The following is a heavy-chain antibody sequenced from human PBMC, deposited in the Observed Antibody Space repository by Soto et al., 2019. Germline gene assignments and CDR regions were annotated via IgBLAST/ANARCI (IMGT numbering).Heavy chain of an antibody. CDR3: AQHRRTDADGYNHDC. J-gene: IGHJ4*02. V-gene: IGHV4-59*11. CDR1: GGSINGHY. Sequence: SETLSLTCTISGGSINGHYWSCIRQPPGKGLEWSGYVYYTWTTNYNPSLDSRVTISADTSKNQFTLSVTSVNAADTAVYYCAQHRRTDADGYNHDCWGKGILVTVSS. D-gene: IGHD5-12*01. CDR2: VYYTWTT.